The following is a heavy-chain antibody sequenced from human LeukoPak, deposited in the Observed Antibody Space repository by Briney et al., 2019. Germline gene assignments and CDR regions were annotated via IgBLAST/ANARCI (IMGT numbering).Heavy chain of an antibody. V-gene: IGHV3-20*04. CDR1: GFTFSSYS. CDR3: AREATISGSYYYYYYMDV. D-gene: IGHD1-26*01. Sequence: PGGSLRLSCAASGFTFSSYSMNWVRQAPGKGLEWVSGINWNGGSTGYADSVKGRFTISRDNAKNSLYLQMNSLRAEDTALYYCAREATISGSYYYYYYMDVWGKGTTVTVSS. CDR2: INWNGGST. J-gene: IGHJ6*03.